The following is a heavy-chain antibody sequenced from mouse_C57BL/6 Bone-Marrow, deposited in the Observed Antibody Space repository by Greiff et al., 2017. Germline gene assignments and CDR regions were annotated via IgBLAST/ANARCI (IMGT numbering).Heavy chain of an antibody. CDR2: IWSGGST. J-gene: IGHJ3*01. V-gene: IGHV2-2*01. CDR3: ARQFLYYFSFAY. D-gene: IGHD2-1*01. Sequence: VQLQESGPGLVQPSQSLSITCTVSGFSLTSYGVHWVRQSPGKGLEWLGVIWSGGSTDYNAAFKSSLSISKDNSTSQVFFKMNSLQADDTAIYYCARQFLYYFSFAYWGQGALVTVSA. CDR1: GFSLTSYG.